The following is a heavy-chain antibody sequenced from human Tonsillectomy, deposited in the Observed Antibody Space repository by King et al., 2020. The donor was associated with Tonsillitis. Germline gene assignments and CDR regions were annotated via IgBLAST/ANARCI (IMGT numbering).Heavy chain of an antibody. D-gene: IGHD4-17*01. J-gene: IGHJ6*04. CDR2: FKSKTDGGTT. V-gene: IGHV3-15*01. CDR3: TATVSNGDFFGV. Sequence: EVQLVESGGGLVKPGGSLRLSCAASGFTVNNAWMSWVRQAPGKGLEWVGRFKSKTDGGTTDYAAPVKGRFNISREDSKNTLYVQMNSLKTEDTDVYYCTATVSNGDFFGVWGKGTTVIVSS. CDR1: GFTVNNAW.